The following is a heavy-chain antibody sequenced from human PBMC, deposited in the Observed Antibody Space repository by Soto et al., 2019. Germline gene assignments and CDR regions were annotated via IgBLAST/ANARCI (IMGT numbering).Heavy chain of an antibody. D-gene: IGHD3-10*01. V-gene: IGHV3-23*01. CDR2: ISCSGGST. Sequence: EVQLLESGGGLVQPGGSLRLSCAASGFTFSSYAMSWVRQAPGKGLEWVSAISCSGGSTYYADSVKGRFTISRDNSKNTLYLQMNSLRAEDTAVYYCAKGKGSGSYYYGMDVWGQGTTVTVSS. CDR3: AKGKGSGSYYYGMDV. J-gene: IGHJ6*02. CDR1: GFTFSSYA.